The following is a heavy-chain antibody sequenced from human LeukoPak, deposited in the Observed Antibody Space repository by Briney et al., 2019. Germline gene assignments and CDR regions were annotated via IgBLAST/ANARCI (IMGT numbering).Heavy chain of an antibody. Sequence: GGSLRLSCAASGFTFSSYAMSWGRQAPGKGLEWVSAISGSGGSTYYADSVKGRFTISRDNSKNTLYLQMNSLRAEDTAVYYCAKDLVYDYVWGVWDYWGQRTLVTVSS. J-gene: IGHJ4*02. CDR1: GFTFSSYA. V-gene: IGHV3-23*01. CDR2: ISGSGGST. D-gene: IGHD3-16*01. CDR3: AKDLVYDYVWGVWDY.